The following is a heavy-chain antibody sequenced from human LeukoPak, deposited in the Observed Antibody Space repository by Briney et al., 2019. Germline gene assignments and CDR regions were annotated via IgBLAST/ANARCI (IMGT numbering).Heavy chain of an antibody. Sequence: SETLSLTCTVSGGSISSYYWGWIRQPPGKGLEWIGSIHYTGNTYYKPSLMSRLTMSVDTSKNQFSLRLTSVTAADTAVYYCVRDPYDSGWHHAFDIWGQGAMVTVSS. CDR3: VRDPYDSGWHHAFDI. J-gene: IGHJ3*02. CDR1: GGSISSYY. CDR2: IHYTGNT. V-gene: IGHV4-59*04. D-gene: IGHD6-19*01.